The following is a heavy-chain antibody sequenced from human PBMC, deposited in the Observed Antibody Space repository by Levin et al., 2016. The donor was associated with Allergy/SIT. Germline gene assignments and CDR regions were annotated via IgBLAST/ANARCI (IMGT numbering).Heavy chain of an antibody. J-gene: IGHJ3*02. D-gene: IGHD6-13*01. CDR2: ISGSGGST. Sequence: GESLKISCAASGFNFNNYAMSWVRQAPGKGLEWVSAISGSGGSTYYADSVKGRFTISRDNSKNTLYLQMNSLRAEDTAVYYCAKDRPRDSSSWPNAFDIWGQGTMVTVSS. CDR1: GFNFNNYA. V-gene: IGHV3-23*01. CDR3: AKDRPRDSSSWPNAFDI.